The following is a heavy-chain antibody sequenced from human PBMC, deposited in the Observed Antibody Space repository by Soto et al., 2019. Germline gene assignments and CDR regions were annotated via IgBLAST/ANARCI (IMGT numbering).Heavy chain of an antibody. CDR2: IRSKANSYAT. J-gene: IGHJ4*02. CDR3: TSHSPDDMIRM. V-gene: IGHV3-73*01. CDR1: GFTFSGSA. D-gene: IGHD3-22*01. Sequence: GGSLRLSCEASGFTFSGSAMHWVRQASGKGLEWVGRIRSKANSYATAYAASVKGRFSISRDESKNTAYLQMNSLKTEDTAVYYCTSHSPDDMIRMWGQGTQVTVSS.